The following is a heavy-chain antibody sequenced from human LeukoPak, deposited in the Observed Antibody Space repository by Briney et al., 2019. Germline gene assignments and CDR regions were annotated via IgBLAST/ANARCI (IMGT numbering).Heavy chain of an antibody. J-gene: IGHJ5*02. CDR2: IGSRGHT. Sequence: GASLRLSCAASGFTFSRFDFHWVRQVAGQGLQWVSSIGSRGHTYYLASVKGRFTISRENVKNSLYLQMNTLRDGDTAVYYCARGADIGFDLWGQGTLVTVSS. CDR3: ARGADIGFDL. CDR1: GFTFSRFD. V-gene: IGHV3-13*01.